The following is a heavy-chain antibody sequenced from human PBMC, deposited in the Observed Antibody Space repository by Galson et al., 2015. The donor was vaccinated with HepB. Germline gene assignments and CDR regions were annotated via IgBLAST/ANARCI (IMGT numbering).Heavy chain of an antibody. CDR3: AGAPAMVPRYYYGMDV. CDR1: GFIFSSYA. CDR2: ISYDGSNK. J-gene: IGHJ6*02. D-gene: IGHD5-18*01. V-gene: IGHV3-30-3*01. Sequence: SLRLSCAASGFIFSSYAMHWVRQAPGKGLEWVAVISYDGSNKYYADSVKGRFTISRDNSKNTLYLQMNSLRAEDTAVYYCAGAPAMVPRYYYGMDVWGQGTTVTVSS.